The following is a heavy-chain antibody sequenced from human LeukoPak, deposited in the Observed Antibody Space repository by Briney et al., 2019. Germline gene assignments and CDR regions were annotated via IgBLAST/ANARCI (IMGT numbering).Heavy chain of an antibody. Sequence: ASVKVSCKASGYTFTSYGISWVRQAPGQGLEWMGRIIPILGIANYAQKFQGRVTITADKSTSTAYMELSSLRSEDTAVYYCARRGGYYDSSGYYYYFDYWGQGTLVTVSS. V-gene: IGHV1-69*04. CDR3: ARRGGYYDSSGYYYYFDY. CDR1: GYTFTSYG. D-gene: IGHD3-22*01. J-gene: IGHJ4*02. CDR2: IIPILGIA.